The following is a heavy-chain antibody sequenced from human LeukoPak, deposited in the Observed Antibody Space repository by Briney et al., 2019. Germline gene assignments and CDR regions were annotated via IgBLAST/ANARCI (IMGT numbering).Heavy chain of an antibody. CDR3: ARVRDDYCDS. Sequence: ASVKVSCKASGGTFSSYAISCVRQAPVQGLEWMGGIIPIFGTANYAQKFQGRVTITADESTSTAYMELSSLRSEDTAVYYCARVRDDYCDSWGQGTLVTVSS. D-gene: IGHD5-24*01. CDR2: IIPIFGTA. CDR1: GGTFSSYA. V-gene: IGHV1-69*13. J-gene: IGHJ4*02.